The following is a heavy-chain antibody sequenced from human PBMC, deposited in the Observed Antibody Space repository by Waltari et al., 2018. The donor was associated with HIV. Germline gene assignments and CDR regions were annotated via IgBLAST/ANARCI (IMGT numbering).Heavy chain of an antibody. V-gene: IGHV3-23*04. CDR2: FSGSGGST. J-gene: IGHJ4*02. CDR3: AKDDSTGSSGYYPFHY. CDR1: GFTFTNYA. D-gene: IGHD3-22*01. Sequence: EVQLVESGGGLVQPGGSLRLSCAASGFTFTNYAMNWVRQAPGKGLGVFPAFSGSGGSTNYADSGNGRFTISGDNSKNTLYLQMNSLRAEDTAVYYCAKDDSTGSSGYYPFHYWGQGTLITVSS.